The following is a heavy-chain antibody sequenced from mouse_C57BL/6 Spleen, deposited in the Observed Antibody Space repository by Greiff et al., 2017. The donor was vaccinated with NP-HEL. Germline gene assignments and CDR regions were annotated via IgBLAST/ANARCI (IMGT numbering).Heavy chain of an antibody. D-gene: IGHD4-1*01. V-gene: IGHV1-55*01. CDR2: IYPGSGST. Sequence: QVQLQQPGAELVKPGASVKMSCKASGYTFTSYWITWVKQRPGQGLEWIGDIYPGSGSTNYNEKFKSKATLTVDTSSSTAYMQLSSLTSEDSAVYYCARTPSNWAWFAYWGQGTLVTVSA. J-gene: IGHJ3*01. CDR1: GYTFTSYW. CDR3: ARTPSNWAWFAY.